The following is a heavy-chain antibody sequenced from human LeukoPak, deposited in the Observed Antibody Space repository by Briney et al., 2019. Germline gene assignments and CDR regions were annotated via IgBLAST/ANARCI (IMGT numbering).Heavy chain of an antibody. CDR1: GGSISSYY. CDR2: IYYSGST. D-gene: IGHD6-19*01. V-gene: IGHV4-59*01. Sequence: SGTLSLTCTVSGGSISSYYWNWIRQPPGKGLEWIGYIYYSGSTNYNPSLKSRVTISVDTSKNQFSLKLSSVTAADTAVYYCARDYTTVAGTASGFDYWGXGTLVTVSS. CDR3: ARDYTTVAGTASGFDY. J-gene: IGHJ4*02.